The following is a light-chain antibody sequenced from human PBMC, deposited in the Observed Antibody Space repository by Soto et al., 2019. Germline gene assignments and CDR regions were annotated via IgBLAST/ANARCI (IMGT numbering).Light chain of an antibody. CDR3: QAWDSSTHVV. J-gene: IGLJ2*01. Sequence: SYELTQPPSVSVSPGQTACITCSGDKLGDKYACWYQQKPGQSPVLDIYQDSKRPSGIPERFSGSNSGNTATLTISGTQAMDEADYYCQAWDSSTHVVFGGGAKVTVL. CDR2: QDS. CDR1: KLGDKY. V-gene: IGLV3-1*01.